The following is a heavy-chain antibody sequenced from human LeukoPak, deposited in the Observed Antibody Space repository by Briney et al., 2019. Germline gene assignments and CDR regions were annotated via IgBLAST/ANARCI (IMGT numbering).Heavy chain of an antibody. CDR2: ISYDGSNK. CDR3: AKDGADYGVRYYHYMDV. J-gene: IGHJ6*03. CDR1: GFTFSSYG. D-gene: IGHD4-17*01. V-gene: IGHV3-30*18. Sequence: GRSLRLSCAASGFTFSSYGMHWVRQAPGKGLEWVAVISYDGSNKYYADSVKGRFTISRDNSKNTLYLQMNSLRAEDTAVYYCAKDGADYGVRYYHYMDVWGKGTTVTVSS.